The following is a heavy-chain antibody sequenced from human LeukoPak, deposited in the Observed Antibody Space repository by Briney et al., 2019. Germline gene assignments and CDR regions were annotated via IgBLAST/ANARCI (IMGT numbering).Heavy chain of an antibody. Sequence: GGSLRLSCAAPGFTFSSYGMHWVRQAPGKGLEWVAFIRYDGSNKYYADSVKGRFTISRDNSKNTLYLQMNSLRAEDTAVYYCAKDYRQQLSGYNWFDPWGQGTLVTVSS. CDR3: AKDYRQQLSGYNWFDP. V-gene: IGHV3-30*02. J-gene: IGHJ5*02. CDR2: IRYDGSNK. D-gene: IGHD6-13*01. CDR1: GFTFSSYG.